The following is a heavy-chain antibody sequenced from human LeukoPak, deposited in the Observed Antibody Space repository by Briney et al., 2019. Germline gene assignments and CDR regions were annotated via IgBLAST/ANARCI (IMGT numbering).Heavy chain of an antibody. D-gene: IGHD2-15*01. CDR1: GGSISSGNYY. CDR3: ARRGRLDLGWSFRYYFDY. J-gene: IGHJ4*02. Sequence: PSETLSLTCTVSGGSISSGNYYWNWIRQPAGKGLEWIGRIYTSGSTNYNPSLKSRVTISVDTSKNQFSLKLSSVTAADTAVYYCARRGRLDLGWSFRYYFDYWGEGTLVTVSS. V-gene: IGHV4-61*02. CDR2: IYTSGST.